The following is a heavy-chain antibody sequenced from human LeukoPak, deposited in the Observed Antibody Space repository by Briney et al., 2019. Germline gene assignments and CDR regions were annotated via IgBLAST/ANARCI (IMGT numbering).Heavy chain of an antibody. Sequence: PSETLSLTCTVSGGSISSYYWSWIRQPAGKGLEWIGRIYTSGSTNYNPSLKSRVAMSVDTSKNQFSLKLSSVTAADTAVYYCARAVTMVRGAPTGYYYYYYMDVWGKGTTVTVSS. V-gene: IGHV4-4*07. D-gene: IGHD3-10*01. CDR2: IYTSGST. J-gene: IGHJ6*03. CDR1: GGSISSYY. CDR3: ARAVTMVRGAPTGYYYYYYMDV.